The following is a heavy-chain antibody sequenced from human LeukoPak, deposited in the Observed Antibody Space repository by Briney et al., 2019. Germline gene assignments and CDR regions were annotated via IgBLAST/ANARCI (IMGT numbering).Heavy chain of an antibody. CDR3: AKAQRYYDFWSGFWFDP. J-gene: IGHJ5*02. Sequence: GGSLRLSCTASGFSFSGHWMHWARQLPGKGLVWVSRISPTGSTTSYADSVKGRFTISRDNAKNSLYLQMNSLRAEDTALYYCAKAQRYYDFWSGFWFDPWGQGTLVTVSS. V-gene: IGHV3-74*01. CDR2: ISPTGSTT. D-gene: IGHD3-3*01. CDR1: GFSFSGHW.